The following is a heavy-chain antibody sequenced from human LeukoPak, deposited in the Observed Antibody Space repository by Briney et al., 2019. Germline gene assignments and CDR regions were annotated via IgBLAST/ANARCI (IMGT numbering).Heavy chain of an antibody. CDR3: ATSRTLDY. Sequence: PGGSLRLSCAASGFTFSSYSMNWVRQAPGKGLEWVSSISSSGTYVYYADSVKGRFTISRDNAKNSLSLQMNSLRAEDTAVYYCATSRTLDYWGQGTLVTVSS. CDR2: ISSSGTYV. V-gene: IGHV3-21*04. CDR1: GFTFSSYS. J-gene: IGHJ4*02.